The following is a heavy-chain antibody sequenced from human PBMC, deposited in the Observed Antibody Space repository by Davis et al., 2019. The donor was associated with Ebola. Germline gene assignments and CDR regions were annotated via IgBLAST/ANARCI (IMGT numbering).Heavy chain of an antibody. CDR3: ASLRGFCGGGTCYAWDY. D-gene: IGHD2-15*01. V-gene: IGHV3-74*01. CDR1: GFTFSSYW. CDR2: INDDGRST. Sequence: GESLKISCAASGFTFSSYWMHWVRRVPGKGLVWVSRINDDGRSTSYADSVKGRFTISRDNSKNTVYLQMNSLGAEDTAVYFCASLRGFCGGGTCYAWDYWGQGALVTVSS. J-gene: IGHJ4*02.